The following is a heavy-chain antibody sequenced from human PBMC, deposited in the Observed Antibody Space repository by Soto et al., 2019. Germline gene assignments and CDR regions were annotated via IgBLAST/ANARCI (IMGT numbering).Heavy chain of an antibody. D-gene: IGHD3-22*01. J-gene: IGHJ6*02. Sequence: ASVKVSCKASGYTFTGYYMHWVRQAPGQGLEWMGWINPNSGGTNYAQKFQGWVTMTRDTSISTAYMEVSRLRSDDTAVYYCARGSGYYYYYYGMDVWGQGTTVTVCS. CDR1: GYTFTGYY. V-gene: IGHV1-2*04. CDR3: ARGSGYYYYYYGMDV. CDR2: INPNSGGT.